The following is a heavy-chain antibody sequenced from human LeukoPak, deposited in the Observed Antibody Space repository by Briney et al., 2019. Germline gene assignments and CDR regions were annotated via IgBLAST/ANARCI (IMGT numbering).Heavy chain of an antibody. CDR1: GGSIRSYF. J-gene: IGHJ4*02. CDR2: IYSSGIT. V-gene: IGHV4-4*07. D-gene: IGHD4-17*01. CDR3: ARHYYGDYYFDY. Sequence: PSETLSLTCTVSGGSIRSYFWSWIRQPAGKGLEWIGRIYSSGITNYNPSHRSRVTMSVDTSKNQFSLRLSSATAADTAVYYCARHYYGDYYFDYWGQGTLVTVSS.